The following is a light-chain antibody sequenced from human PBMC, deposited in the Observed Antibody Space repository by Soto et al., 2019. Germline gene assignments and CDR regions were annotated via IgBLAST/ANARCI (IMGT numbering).Light chain of an antibody. CDR3: QVWEGHVV. Sequence: SYELTQPPSVSVAPGQTARITCGGNNIGSKSVHWYQEKPGQAPVLVVKDDSDRPSGIPERFSGSNSGNTATLTISRVEDGDEADYYCQVWEGHVVFGGGTKFTVL. CDR1: NIGSKS. V-gene: IGLV3-21*02. CDR2: DDS. J-gene: IGLJ2*01.